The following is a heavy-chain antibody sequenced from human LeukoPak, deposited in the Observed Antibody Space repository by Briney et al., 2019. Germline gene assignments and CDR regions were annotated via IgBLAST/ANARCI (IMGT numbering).Heavy chain of an antibody. CDR2: IIPIFGTA. CDR3: ARVIGFGEDSYYYYMGV. V-gene: IGHV1-69*13. Sequence: GASVKVSCKASGGTFSSYAISWVRQAPGQGLEWMGGIIPIFGTANYAQKFQGRVTITADESTSTAYMELSSLRSEDTAVYYCARVIGFGEDSYYYYMGVWGKGTTVTISS. J-gene: IGHJ6*03. D-gene: IGHD3-10*01. CDR1: GGTFSSYA.